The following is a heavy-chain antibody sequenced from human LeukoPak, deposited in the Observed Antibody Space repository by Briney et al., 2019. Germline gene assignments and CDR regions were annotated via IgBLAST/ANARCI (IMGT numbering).Heavy chain of an antibody. CDR1: GFTFDDYG. D-gene: IGHD6-13*01. J-gene: IGHJ4*02. CDR2: INWNGGST. CDR3: AMWGAAAGFDY. V-gene: IGHV3-20*04. Sequence: GGSLRLSCAASGFTFDDYGMSWVRQAPGKGLEWVSGINWNGGSTGYADSVKGRFTISRDNAKNSLYLQMNSLRAEDTAVYYCAMWGAAAGFDYWGQGTLVTVSS.